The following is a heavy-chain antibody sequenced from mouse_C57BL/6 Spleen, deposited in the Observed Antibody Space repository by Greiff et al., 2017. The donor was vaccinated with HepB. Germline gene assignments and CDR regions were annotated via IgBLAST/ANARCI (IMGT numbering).Heavy chain of an antibody. J-gene: IGHJ4*01. CDR1: GFTFSSYA. D-gene: IGHD3-2*02. CDR2: ISDGGSYT. CDR3: ARDRTAQALYYYAMDY. Sequence: EVQLVESGGGLVKPGGSLKLSCAASGFTFSSYAMSWVRQTPEKRLEWVATISDGGSYTYYPDNVKGRFTISRDNAKNNLYLQMSHLKSEDTAMYYCARDRTAQALYYYAMDYWGQGTSVTVSS. V-gene: IGHV5-4*01.